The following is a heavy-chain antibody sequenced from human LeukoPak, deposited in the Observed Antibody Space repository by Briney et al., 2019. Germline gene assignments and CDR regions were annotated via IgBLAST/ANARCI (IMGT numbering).Heavy chain of an antibody. D-gene: IGHD3-10*01. J-gene: IGHJ6*03. CDR1: GFTFSRYW. V-gene: IGHV3-7*01. CDR2: IKQDGSEK. CDR3: AKGAFRDQVQGYYYMGV. Sequence: GGSLRLSCAASGFTFSRYWMSWLRQAPGKGLEWVANIKQDGSEKYYVDSVKGRFIISRDNAKNSLYPQMNSLTAEDTAVYYCAKGAFRDQVQGYYYMGVWGKGTTVTVSS.